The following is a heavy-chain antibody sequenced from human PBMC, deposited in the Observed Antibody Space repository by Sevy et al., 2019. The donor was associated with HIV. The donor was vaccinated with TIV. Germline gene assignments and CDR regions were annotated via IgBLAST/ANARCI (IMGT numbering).Heavy chain of an antibody. CDR3: ARTVRGDFDSRATAFDI. CDR1: GYSISSTDY. D-gene: IGHD3-22*01. V-gene: IGHV4-38-2*01. J-gene: IGHJ3*02. Sequence: SETLSLTCAVSGYSISSTDYWGWIRQPPGKGLEWIGNIYHTGNTYYNPSLKSRVTMSIDTSTNFFSLRLRAVTAADTAVYYCARTVRGDFDSRATAFDIWGQGTMVTVSS. CDR2: IYHTGNT.